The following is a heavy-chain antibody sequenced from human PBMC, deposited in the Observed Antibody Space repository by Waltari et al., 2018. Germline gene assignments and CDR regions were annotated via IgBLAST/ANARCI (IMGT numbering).Heavy chain of an antibody. Sequence: QVQLQESGPGLVKPSQTLSLTCTVPGGSLSSGSYYWSLIRQPAGKGLEWIGYIYTSGSTNYNPSLKSRVTISVDTSKNQFSLKLSSVTAADTAVYYCAREWYSINYFDYWGQGTLVTVSS. CDR2: IYTSGST. J-gene: IGHJ4*02. D-gene: IGHD6-13*01. V-gene: IGHV4-61*09. CDR3: AREWYSINYFDY. CDR1: GGSLSSGSYY.